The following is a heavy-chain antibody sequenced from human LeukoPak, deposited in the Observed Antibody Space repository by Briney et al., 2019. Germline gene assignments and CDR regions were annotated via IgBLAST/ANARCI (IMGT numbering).Heavy chain of an antibody. V-gene: IGHV3-15*07. CDR3: TTDYRGSLRF. Sequence: GGSLRLSCAASGLTFSDAWMNWVRQAPGKGLGWVGRIKGKTDGGTTAYGALVKDRFTISRDDSKNTLCLQMNSLKTEDTGVYFCTTDYRGSLRFWGQGTLVTVSS. J-gene: IGHJ4*02. CDR2: IKGKTDGGTT. D-gene: IGHD1-26*01. CDR1: GLTFSDAW.